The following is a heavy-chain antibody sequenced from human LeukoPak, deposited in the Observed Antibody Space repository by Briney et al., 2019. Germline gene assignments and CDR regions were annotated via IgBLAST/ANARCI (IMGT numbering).Heavy chain of an antibody. CDR2: IYYSGST. Sequence: PSETLSLTCTVSGGSISSGSYYWGWIRQPPGKGLEWIGSIYYSGSTYYNPSLKSRVTISVDTSKNQFSLKLSSVTAADTAVYYCARAYSPPQWSPFDYWGQGTLVTVSS. CDR3: ARAYSPPQWSPFDY. V-gene: IGHV4-39*07. D-gene: IGHD6-13*01. CDR1: GGSISSGSYY. J-gene: IGHJ4*02.